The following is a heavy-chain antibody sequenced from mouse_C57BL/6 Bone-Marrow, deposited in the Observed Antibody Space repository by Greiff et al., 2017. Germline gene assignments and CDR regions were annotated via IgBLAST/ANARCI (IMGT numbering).Heavy chain of an antibody. D-gene: IGHD1-1*01. CDR1: GYTFTSYW. J-gene: IGHJ1*03. V-gene: IGHV1-55*01. CDR2: IYPGSGST. CDR3: ASTVVARYWYFDV. Sequence: QVQLQQPGAELVKPGASVKMSCKASGYTFTSYWITWVKQRPGQGLEWIGDIYPGSGSTNYNEKFKSKATLTVDTSSSKAYMQLRSLTAEDSAAYYCASTVVARYWYFDVWGTGTTVTVSS.